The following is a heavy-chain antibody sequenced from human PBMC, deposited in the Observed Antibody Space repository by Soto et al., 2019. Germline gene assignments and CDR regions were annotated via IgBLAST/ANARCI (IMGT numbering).Heavy chain of an antibody. CDR3: AREPRGYSYGSHFDY. Sequence: SVKVSCKASGGTFSSYAISWVRQAPGQGLEWMGGIIPIFGTANYAQKFQGRVTITADESTSTAYMELSSLRSEDTTVYYCAREPRGYSYGSHFDYWGQGTLVTVSS. J-gene: IGHJ4*02. D-gene: IGHD5-18*01. CDR2: IIPIFGTA. CDR1: GGTFSSYA. V-gene: IGHV1-69*13.